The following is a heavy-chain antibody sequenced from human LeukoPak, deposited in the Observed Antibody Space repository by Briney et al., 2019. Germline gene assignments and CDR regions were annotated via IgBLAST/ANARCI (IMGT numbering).Heavy chain of an antibody. J-gene: IGHJ3*02. CDR2: IYYSGST. CDR1: GGSISSYY. D-gene: IGHD1-26*01. V-gene: IGHV4-59*08. CDR3: ARLTTRLGGATTVDAFDI. Sequence: SETLSLTCTDSGGSISSYYWSLIRQPPGKGLEWIGYIYYSGSTNYNPSLKSRVTISVDTSKNQFSLKLSSVTAADTAVYYCARLTTRLGGATTVDAFDIWGQGTMVTVSS.